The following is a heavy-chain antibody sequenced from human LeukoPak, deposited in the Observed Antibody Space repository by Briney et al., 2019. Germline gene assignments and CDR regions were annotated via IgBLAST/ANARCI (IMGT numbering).Heavy chain of an antibody. D-gene: IGHD1-14*01. CDR1: GGSISSYS. CDR2: IYNSGRT. V-gene: IGHV4-59*01. J-gene: IGHJ4*02. Sequence: SETLSLTCTVPGGSISSYSWNWIRQPPGKGLEWVGCIYNSGRTNYNPSLKSRVTISVDTSKNQFSLKLSSVTAADTAIYYCARGRIIGPWGQGTLVTVSS. CDR3: ARGRIIGP.